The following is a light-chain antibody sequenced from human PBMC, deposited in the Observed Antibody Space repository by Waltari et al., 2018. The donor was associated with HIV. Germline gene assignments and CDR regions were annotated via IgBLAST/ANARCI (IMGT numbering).Light chain of an antibody. J-gene: IGLJ2*01. Sequence: QSALTQPPSASGSPGQSVTISCTGTSSDVGGYNYVSWYQQHPGKAPKLMIYEVSKRPSGVPDRFSGSKSGNTASLTVSGLQVEDEADYYCSSYAGSNRVFGGGTKLTVL. V-gene: IGLV2-8*01. CDR2: EVS. CDR1: SSDVGGYNY. CDR3: SSYAGSNRV.